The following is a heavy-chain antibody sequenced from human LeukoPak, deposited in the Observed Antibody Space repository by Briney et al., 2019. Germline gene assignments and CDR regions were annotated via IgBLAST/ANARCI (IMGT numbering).Heavy chain of an antibody. CDR3: TTDTHVGGFIPPLFDY. J-gene: IGHJ4*02. CDR2: INPSGGST. D-gene: IGHD3-16*01. V-gene: IGHV1-46*01. CDR1: GYTFTSYY. Sequence: ASVKVSCKASGYTFTSYYMHWVRQAPGQGLEWMGIINPSGGSTSYAQKFQGRVTMTRDTSTSTVYMELSSLRSEDTAVYYCTTDTHVGGFIPPLFDYGGRGPLVTVSS.